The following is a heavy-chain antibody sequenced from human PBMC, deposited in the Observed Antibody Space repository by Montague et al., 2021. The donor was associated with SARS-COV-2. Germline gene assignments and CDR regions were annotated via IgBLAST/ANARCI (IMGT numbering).Heavy chain of an antibody. CDR2: VYDSGSN. D-gene: IGHD3-9*01. Sequence: SETLSLTCTVSGGSISSSSYYWGWHRQATGKGLVWIRSVYDSGSNYYNPYIRSRVTIHVSTYQNQLYLKLSSVTAADTSVYSCARDGSFRFVSLIGPLHYYYGMDVWGQGTTVTVSS. CDR1: GGSISSSSYY. CDR3: ARDGSFRFVSLIGPLHYYYGMDV. J-gene: IGHJ6*02. V-gene: IGHV4-39*07.